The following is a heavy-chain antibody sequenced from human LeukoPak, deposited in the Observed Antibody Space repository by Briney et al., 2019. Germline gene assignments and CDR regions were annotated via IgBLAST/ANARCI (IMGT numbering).Heavy chain of an antibody. CDR1: GDSFSSNSAA. Sequence: SQTLSLTCAISGDSFSSNSAAWNWIRQSPSRGLEWLGRTYYRSKWYNDYAVSVKSRITINPNTSKNQFSLQLNSVTPEDTAVYYCARVAAAFHSDWFDPWGQGTLVTVSS. V-gene: IGHV6-1*01. J-gene: IGHJ5*02. CDR3: ARVAAAFHSDWFDP. CDR2: TYYRSKWYN. D-gene: IGHD6-13*01.